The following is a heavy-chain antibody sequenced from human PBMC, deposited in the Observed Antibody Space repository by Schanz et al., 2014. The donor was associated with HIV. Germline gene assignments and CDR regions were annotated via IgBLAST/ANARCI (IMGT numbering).Heavy chain of an antibody. J-gene: IGHJ4*02. V-gene: IGHV4-39*01. CDR1: GGSITSSYY. D-gene: IGHD2-15*01. Sequence: QLQLQESGPGLVKPSETLSLTCTISGGSITSSYYWGWIRQPPGKGLEWIGSIYYSGSTYYNPSLKGRVTISVDTPKNQFSLKLNFVTAADTALYYCASVCSGGNCFDYWGQGTLVTVSS. CDR3: ASVCSGGNCFDY. CDR2: IYYSGST.